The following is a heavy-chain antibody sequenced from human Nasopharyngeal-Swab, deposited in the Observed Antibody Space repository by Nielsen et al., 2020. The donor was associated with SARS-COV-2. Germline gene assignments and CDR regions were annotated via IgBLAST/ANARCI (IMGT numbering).Heavy chain of an antibody. D-gene: IGHD6-13*01. V-gene: IGHV3-23*01. CDR3: AKHAAYTNSWHHFDY. Sequence: GESLNISCAASGFTFSTYAMTWVRQTPGRGLEWVSTISVSGDYTYYADSAKGRFSISRDNSKSTLYLQMNSLRAEDTAVYYCAKHAAYTNSWHHFDYWGQGTLVTVSS. CDR1: GFTFSTYA. CDR2: ISVSGDYT. J-gene: IGHJ4*02.